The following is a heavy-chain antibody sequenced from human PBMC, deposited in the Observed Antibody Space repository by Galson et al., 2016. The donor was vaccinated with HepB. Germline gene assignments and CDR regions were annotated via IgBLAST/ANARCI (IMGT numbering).Heavy chain of an antibody. V-gene: IGHV4-59*01. J-gene: IGHJ2*01. Sequence: SETLSLTCTVSGGSISSYFWNWIRQPPGKGLEWIGYVYNSGSTNYNPSLKSRVTISVDTSKNQFSLKLSSVTTADTAMYYCARELSSGWVNWSLDLWGRGTLVTVSS. D-gene: IGHD6-19*01. CDR2: VYNSGST. CDR3: ARELSSGWVNWSLDL. CDR1: GGSISSYF.